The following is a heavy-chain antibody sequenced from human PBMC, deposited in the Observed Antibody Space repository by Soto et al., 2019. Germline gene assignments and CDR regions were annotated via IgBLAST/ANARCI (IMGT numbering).Heavy chain of an antibody. CDR3: ARDGSRTIDH. V-gene: IGHV1-18*01. Sequence: QVPLLQSGAEVKMPGASVTVSCETSGYTFTTYGYNWVRQAPGQGLEWMGWISAFSGNTNYAQKFKARLTVTKDTSTTTVFMELTDLKSDDTAVYFCARDGSRTIDHWGQGTLVTVSS. CDR2: ISAFSGNT. CDR1: GYTFTTYG. J-gene: IGHJ4*02.